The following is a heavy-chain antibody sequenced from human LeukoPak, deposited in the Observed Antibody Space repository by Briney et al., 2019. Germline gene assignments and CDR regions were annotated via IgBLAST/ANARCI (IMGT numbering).Heavy chain of an antibody. CDR3: AKDTFVELAYFHH. CDR2: ISGAGVRT. J-gene: IGHJ4*02. D-gene: IGHD1-7*01. V-gene: IGHV3-23*01. Sequence: GGSLRLSCGASEINFSGYSMSWVRQAPGKGLEWVAAISGAGVRTYHADSVRGRFTISKDISNNTLYLRMNNLRTEDTAMYYCAKDTFVELAYFHHWGQGTLVTVSS. CDR1: EINFSGYS.